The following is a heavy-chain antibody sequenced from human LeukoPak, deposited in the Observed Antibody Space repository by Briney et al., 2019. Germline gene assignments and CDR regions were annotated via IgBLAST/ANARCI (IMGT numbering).Heavy chain of an antibody. D-gene: IGHD3-22*01. J-gene: IGHJ4*02. Sequence: SQTLSRTCTVSGDSISSGDYYWSWIRQPPGKGLEWIGYIYYSGSAYYNPSLKSRVTIAVDTSTNQFSLKLSSVTAADTAVYYCASLALRYYYDSSGYNYFDYWGQGTLVTVSS. CDR2: IYYSGSA. CDR1: GDSISSGDYY. V-gene: IGHV4-30-4*01. CDR3: ASLALRYYYDSSGYNYFDY.